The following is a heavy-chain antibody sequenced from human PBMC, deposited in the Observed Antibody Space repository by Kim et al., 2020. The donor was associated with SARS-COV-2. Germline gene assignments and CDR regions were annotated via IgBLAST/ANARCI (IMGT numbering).Heavy chain of an antibody. Sequence: GESLKISCHTSGSKVSTYWIGWVRQLPGKGLELMGVIYPRESDVRYSQSFQGLVTISADGSGAFVQWSALKVSDTAFYYCATGPGVLTHYYFDFWGQGTLVTVSS. CDR2: IYPRESDV. D-gene: IGHD3-10*01. CDR3: ATGPGVLTHYYFDF. CDR1: GSKVSTYW. J-gene: IGHJ4*02. V-gene: IGHV5-51*01.